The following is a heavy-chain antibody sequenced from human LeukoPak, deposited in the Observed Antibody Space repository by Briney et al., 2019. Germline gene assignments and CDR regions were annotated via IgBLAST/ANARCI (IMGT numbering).Heavy chain of an antibody. CDR3: ARGMGRFCTSSSCYLSFVY. CDR2: IQNGGDS. J-gene: IGHJ4*02. V-gene: IGHV4-38-2*02. CDR1: GSSISNGCF. D-gene: IGHD2-2*01. Sequence: KPSETLSLTCNVSGSSISNGCFWAWIRQSPGKGLEWIGSIQNGGDSYYNPSLKSRTTMSVDTSKNQFSLRLTSVTAADTAVFYCARGMGRFCTSSSCYLSFVYWGQGTLVTVSS.